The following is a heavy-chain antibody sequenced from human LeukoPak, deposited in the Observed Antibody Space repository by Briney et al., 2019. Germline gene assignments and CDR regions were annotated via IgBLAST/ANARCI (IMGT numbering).Heavy chain of an antibody. D-gene: IGHD3-10*01. V-gene: IGHV1-69*01. CDR2: IIPIFGTA. Sequence: SVKVSCKASGGTFGSYAISWVRQAPGQGLEWMGGIIPIFGTANYAQKFQGRVTITADESTSTAYMELSSLRSEDTAVYYCARDSRPMVRGVIITTYNWFDPWGQGTLVTVSS. CDR3: ARDSRPMVRGVIITTYNWFDP. CDR1: GGTFGSYA. J-gene: IGHJ5*02.